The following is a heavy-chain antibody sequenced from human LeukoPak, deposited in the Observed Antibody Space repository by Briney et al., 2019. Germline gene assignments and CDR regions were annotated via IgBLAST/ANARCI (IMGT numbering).Heavy chain of an antibody. V-gene: IGHV4-38-2*02. CDR1: GYSISSGYY. J-gene: IGHJ6*03. CDR2: IYHSGST. Sequence: SETLSLTCSFSGYSISSGYYWGWIRQPPGQGLEWIGNIYHSGSTYYNPSLKSRVTISVDTSKNQFSLKLSSVTAADTAVYYCTRVEYSQYYMDVWGKGTTVTISS. CDR3: TRVEYSQYYMDV. D-gene: IGHD2-21*01.